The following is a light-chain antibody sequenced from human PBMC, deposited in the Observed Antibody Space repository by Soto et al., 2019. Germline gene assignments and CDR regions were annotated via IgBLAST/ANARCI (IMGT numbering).Light chain of an antibody. CDR1: SSDVGGYNY. Sequence: QSALTRPAYVSGSPGQSITISCTGTSSDVGGYNYVSWYQQHPGKAPKLMIYEVSNRPSGVSNRFSGSKSGNTASLTISGLQAEDEADYYCSSYTSSSTVVFGGGTQLTVL. CDR2: EVS. V-gene: IGLV2-14*01. CDR3: SSYTSSSTVV. J-gene: IGLJ2*01.